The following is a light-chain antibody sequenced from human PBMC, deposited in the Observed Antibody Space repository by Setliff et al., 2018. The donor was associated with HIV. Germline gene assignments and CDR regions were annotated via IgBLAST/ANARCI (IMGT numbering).Light chain of an antibody. CDR3: CSYAGSRTFYV. Sequence: QSVLTQPASVSGSPGQSITISCSGTSSDVGNYNLVSWYQQPPGKAPKLVVYEVTKRPLGVSTRFSGSKSGNTASLTISGLLAEDEADYYCCSYAGSRTFYVFGTGTKVTVL. V-gene: IGLV2-23*02. CDR2: EVT. J-gene: IGLJ1*01. CDR1: SSDVGNYNL.